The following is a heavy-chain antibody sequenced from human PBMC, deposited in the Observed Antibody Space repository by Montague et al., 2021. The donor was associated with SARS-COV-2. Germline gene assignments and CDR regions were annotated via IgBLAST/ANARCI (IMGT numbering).Heavy chain of an antibody. V-gene: IGHV4-59*01. CDR2: IHYSGST. D-gene: IGHD3-3*01. J-gene: IGHJ6*03. CDR3: ARVVGVYEFWGSQYCYYYCMDV. Sequence: SETLSLTCTVSGGSISSYYWSWIWQPLGKGLEWNGYIHYSGSTNYNPSLKSRVPISVDTSKNQFSLKLSSVTAADTAVYSCARVVGVYEFWGSQYCYYYCMDVWGKGTTVTVSS. CDR1: GGSISSYY.